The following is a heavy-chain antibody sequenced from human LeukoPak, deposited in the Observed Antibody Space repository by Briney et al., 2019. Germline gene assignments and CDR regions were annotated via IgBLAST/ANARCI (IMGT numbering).Heavy chain of an antibody. CDR2: IYYSGTT. Sequence: PSETLSLTCTVSGGSLNSYFWSWIRQPPGKGLEWIGHIYYSGTTNYNPSLQSRFTISLDTSKNQFSLKLSSVTAADTAVYYCARGPYYYMDVWGKGTTVTVSS. J-gene: IGHJ6*03. V-gene: IGHV4-59*01. CDR3: ARGPYYYMDV. CDR1: GGSLNSYF.